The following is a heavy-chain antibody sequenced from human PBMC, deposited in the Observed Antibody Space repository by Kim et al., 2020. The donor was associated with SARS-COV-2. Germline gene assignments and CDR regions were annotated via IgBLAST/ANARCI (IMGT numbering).Heavy chain of an antibody. V-gene: IGHV5-51*01. CDR3: VSFESGWDADY. D-gene: IGHD6-19*01. J-gene: IGHJ4*02. CDR2: IYPGDSDT. Sequence: GESLKISCKSSGDKFTTYWIGWVRQMPGKGLEFMGIIYPGDSDTRYGPSFRGQVTISADKSNRAAYLQWTSLRASDSAMYYCVSFESGWDADYWGQGTLVAVSS. CDR1: GDKFTTYW.